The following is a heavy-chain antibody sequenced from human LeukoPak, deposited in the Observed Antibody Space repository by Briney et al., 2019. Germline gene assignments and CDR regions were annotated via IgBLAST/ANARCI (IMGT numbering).Heavy chain of an antibody. CDR3: AKDSRDWSFDY. V-gene: IGHV3-33*06. CDR2: MWYDGSRK. J-gene: IGHJ4*02. CDR1: GFNFGSNG. D-gene: IGHD2-21*01. Sequence: GGSLRLSCAASGFNFGSNGMHWVRQAPGKGLEWVAAMWYDGSRKDYAGSVKGRFTVSRDVPKNTLYLQMNSLRAEDTAVYYCAKDSRDWSFDYWGQATLVTVSS.